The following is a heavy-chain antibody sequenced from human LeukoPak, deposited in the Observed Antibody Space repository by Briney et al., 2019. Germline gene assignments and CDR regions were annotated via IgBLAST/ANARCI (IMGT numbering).Heavy chain of an antibody. D-gene: IGHD1-26*01. V-gene: IGHV3-21*01. CDR2: ISSSSNYI. CDR1: GFISSTYN. Sequence: GGSLRLSCAASGFISSTYNMNWVRQAPGKGLEWVSSISSSSNYIHYADSVKGRFTISRDNAKNSLYLQMNSLRAEDTDVYYCTRDVGASAPDAFDIWGQGTMVTVSS. J-gene: IGHJ3*02. CDR3: TRDVGASAPDAFDI.